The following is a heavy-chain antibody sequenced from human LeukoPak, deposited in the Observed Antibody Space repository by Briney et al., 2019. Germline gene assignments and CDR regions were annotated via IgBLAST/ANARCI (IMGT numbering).Heavy chain of an antibody. V-gene: IGHV3-15*01. J-gene: IGHJ4*02. CDR2: IKSKTDGETK. Sequence: GGSLRLSCAASGFTFTNAWMSWIRQAPGKGPEWVGRIKSKTDGETKDYAAPVKGRFTISRDDSKNTLYMEMNSLKTEDTAVYYCTTRTRYCGGDCYPFDYWGQGTLVTVSS. CDR3: TTRTRYCGGDCYPFDY. D-gene: IGHD2-21*02. CDR1: GFTFTNAW.